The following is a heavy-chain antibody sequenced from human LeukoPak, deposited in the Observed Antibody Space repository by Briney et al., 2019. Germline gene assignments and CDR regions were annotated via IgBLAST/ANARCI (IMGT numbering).Heavy chain of an antibody. CDR3: AKEYSSISARPYWFDP. CDR2: ISSSSNYM. Sequence: PGGSLRLSCTASGFTFGDYAMTWVRQAPGKGLEWVSSISSSSNYMYYADSVKGRFTISRDNSKNTLYLQMNSLRAEDTAVYYCAKEYSSISARPYWFDPWGQGTLVTVSS. D-gene: IGHD6-13*01. V-gene: IGHV3-21*01. CDR1: GFTFGDYA. J-gene: IGHJ5*02.